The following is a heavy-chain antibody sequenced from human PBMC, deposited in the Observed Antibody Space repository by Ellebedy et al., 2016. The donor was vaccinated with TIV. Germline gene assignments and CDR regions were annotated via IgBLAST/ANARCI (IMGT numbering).Heavy chain of an antibody. CDR1: GYSISRGYY. D-gene: IGHD2-21*02. Sequence: SETLSLXCTVSGYSISRGYYWGWIRLSPGKGLEWIGSINHLGSTYSNPSLKSRLTPAVDTSKNQFSLTLSSVTTADTARYYCARGGGGDCGGDCYSDNWGQGILVSVSS. CDR3: ARGGGGDCGGDCYSDN. V-gene: IGHV4-38-2*02. J-gene: IGHJ4*02. CDR2: INHLGST.